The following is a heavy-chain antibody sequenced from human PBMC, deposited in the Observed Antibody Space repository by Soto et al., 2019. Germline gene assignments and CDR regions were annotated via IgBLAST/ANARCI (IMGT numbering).Heavy chain of an antibody. CDR2: ISGDGTTI. D-gene: IGHD3-9*01. CDR3: AREYYGLLTGYYNDH. V-gene: IGHV3-74*01. CDR1: GFPFSSYW. Sequence: EVQLVESGGDSVQPGGSPRLSCAASGFPFSSYWMHWVRHTPGKGLEWVSRISGDGTTIYYADSVTGRFTVSRDNAKNTVALQMSGRGAEDTAVYYCAREYYGLLTGYYNDHWGQGPLVSVSS. J-gene: IGHJ4*02.